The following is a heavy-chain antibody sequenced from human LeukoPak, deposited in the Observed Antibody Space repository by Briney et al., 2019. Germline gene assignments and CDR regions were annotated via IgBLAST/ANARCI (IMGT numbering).Heavy chain of an antibody. D-gene: IGHD3-3*01. V-gene: IGHV3-30*03. CDR1: GFTFSSYG. CDR2: ISYDGSNK. J-gene: IGHJ3*01. Sequence: GGSLRLSCAASGFTFSSYGMHWVRQAPGKGLEWVAVISYDGSNKYYADSVKGRFTISRDNSKNTLYLQMNSLRAEDTAVYYCARESGWGLPHAFDFWGQGTMITVSS. CDR3: ARESGWGLPHAFDF.